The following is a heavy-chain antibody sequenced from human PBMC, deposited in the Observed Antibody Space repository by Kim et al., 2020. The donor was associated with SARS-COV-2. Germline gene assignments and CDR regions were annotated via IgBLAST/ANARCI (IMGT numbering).Heavy chain of an antibody. Sequence: SETLSLTCAVYGGSFSGYYWSWIRQPPGKGLEWIGEINHSGSTNYNPSLKSRVTISVDTSKNQFSLKLSSVTAADTAVYYCARAGGDYSYYYYYYMDVWGKGTTVTVSS. CDR2: INHSGST. V-gene: IGHV4-34*01. CDR1: GGSFSGYY. CDR3: ARAGGDYSYYYYYYMDV. J-gene: IGHJ6*03. D-gene: IGHD4-17*01.